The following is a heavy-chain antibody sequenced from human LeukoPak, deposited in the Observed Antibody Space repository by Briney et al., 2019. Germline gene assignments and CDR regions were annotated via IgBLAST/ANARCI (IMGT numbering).Heavy chain of an antibody. CDR2: INGRGDST. CDR3: ASFDFWSGKPLDY. J-gene: IGHJ4*02. D-gene: IGHD3-3*01. V-gene: IGHV3-23*01. CDR1: GFSFSSYA. Sequence: GGSLRLSCAASGFSFSSYAMSWVRKAPGKGLEWVSGINGRGDSTVYADSVKGRFTISRDNSENTLYLQMNSLRAEDTAVYYCASFDFWSGKPLDYWGQGTLVTVSS.